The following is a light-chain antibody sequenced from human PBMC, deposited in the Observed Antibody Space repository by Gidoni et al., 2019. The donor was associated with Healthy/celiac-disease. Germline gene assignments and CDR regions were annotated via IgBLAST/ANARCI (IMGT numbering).Light chain of an antibody. CDR1: SSDVGGYNY. CDR2: EVS. J-gene: IGLJ3*02. Sequence: QSALPQPASVSGSPGQSITITCTGTSSDVGGYNYVSWYQQHPGKAPNLMIYEVSNWPSGVSNRFSGSKSGNTASLTISGLQAEDEADYYCSSYTSSSTWVFGGGTKLTVL. V-gene: IGLV2-14*01. CDR3: SSYTSSSTWV.